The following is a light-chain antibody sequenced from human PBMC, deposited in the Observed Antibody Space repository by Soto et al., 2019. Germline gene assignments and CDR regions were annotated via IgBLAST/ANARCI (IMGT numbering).Light chain of an antibody. CDR2: GAS. Sequence: EIVMTQSPATLSVSPGERATLSCRASQSATRNLAWYQHKPGQAPRHIIYGASTRATGIPARFSGSGSGTESTLTIRSLQSEDFAVYYCQLYNNCPFTFGPGTKVDIK. V-gene: IGKV3-15*01. CDR3: QLYNNCPFT. CDR1: QSATRN. J-gene: IGKJ3*01.